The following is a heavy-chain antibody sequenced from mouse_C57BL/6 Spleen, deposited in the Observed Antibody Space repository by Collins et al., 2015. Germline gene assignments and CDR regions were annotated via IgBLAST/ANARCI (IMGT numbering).Heavy chain of an antibody. CDR2: ISYDGSN. CDR1: GYSITSGYY. D-gene: IGHD2-12*01. Sequence: DVQLQESGPGLVKPSQSLSLTCSVTGYSITSGYYWNWIRQFPGNKLEWMGYISYDGSNNYNPCLKNRISITRDTSKNQFFLKLNSVTTEDTATYYCARDVSYYSSAWFAYWGQGTLVTVSA. CDR3: ARDVSYYSSAWFAY. J-gene: IGHJ3*01. V-gene: IGHV3-6*01.